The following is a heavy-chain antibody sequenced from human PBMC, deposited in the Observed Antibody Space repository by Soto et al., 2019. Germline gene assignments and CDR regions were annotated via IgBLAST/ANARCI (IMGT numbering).Heavy chain of an antibody. CDR2: ISGSGGST. CDR3: AKGVSYVWGSYSDGMDV. V-gene: IGHV3-23*01. Sequence: GGSLRLSCAASGFTFSSYAMSWVRQAPGKGLEWVSAISGSGGSTYYADSVKGRFTISRDNSKNTLYLQMNSLRAEDTAVYYCAKGVSYVWGSYSDGMDVWGQGTTVTVSS. D-gene: IGHD3-16*01. J-gene: IGHJ6*02. CDR1: GFTFSSYA.